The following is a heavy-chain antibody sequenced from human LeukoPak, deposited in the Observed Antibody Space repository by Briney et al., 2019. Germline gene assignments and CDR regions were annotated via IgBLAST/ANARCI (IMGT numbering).Heavy chain of an antibody. Sequence: ASVKVSCKASGYTFTGYYMHWVRQAPGQGLEWMGWINPNSGGTNYAQKFQGRVTMTRDTSISTAYMELSRLRSDDTAVYYCARDNISYCSSTSCYTEMAFDIWGQGTMVTVSS. CDR2: INPNSGGT. D-gene: IGHD2-2*02. J-gene: IGHJ3*02. CDR3: ARDNISYCSSTSCYTEMAFDI. V-gene: IGHV1-2*02. CDR1: GYTFTGYY.